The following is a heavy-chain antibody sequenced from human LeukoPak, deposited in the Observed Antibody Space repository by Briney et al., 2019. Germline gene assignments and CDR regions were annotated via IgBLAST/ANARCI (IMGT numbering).Heavy chain of an antibody. D-gene: IGHD5-12*01. CDR1: GGSISSYY. J-gene: IGHJ4*02. V-gene: IGHV4-59*01. CDR2: IYYSGST. CDR3: ARAGIYSGYPYYFDY. Sequence: SETLSLTCTLSGGSISSYYWSWIRQPPGKGLEWIGYIYYSGSTNYNPSLKSRVTISVDTSKNQFSLKLSSVTAADTAVYYCARAGIYSGYPYYFDYWGQGTLVTVSS.